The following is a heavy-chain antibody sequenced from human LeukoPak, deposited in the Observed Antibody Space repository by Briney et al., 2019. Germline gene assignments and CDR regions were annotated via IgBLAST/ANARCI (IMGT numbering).Heavy chain of an antibody. CDR2: IYYSGST. V-gene: IGHV4-59*08. J-gene: IGHJ4*02. CDR1: GGSISSYY. CDR3: ARHGPGYSSGWYGH. Sequence: SETLSLTCTVSGGSISSYYWSWIRQPPGKGLEWIGYIYYSGSTNYNPSLKSRVTISVDTSKNQFSLRLSSVTAADTAVYYCARHGPGYSSGWYGHWGQGTLVTVSS. D-gene: IGHD6-13*01.